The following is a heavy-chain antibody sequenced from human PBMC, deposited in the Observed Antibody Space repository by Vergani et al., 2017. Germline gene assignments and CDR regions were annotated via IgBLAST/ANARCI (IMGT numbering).Heavy chain of an antibody. J-gene: IGHJ3*02. Sequence: QVQLQQWGAGLLKPSETLSLTCAVYGGSFSGYYWSWIRQPPGKGLEWIGSIYYSGSTYYNPSLKSRVTISVDTSKNQFSLKLSSVTAADTAVYYCARRYCSGGSCFFDIWGQGTMVTVSS. CDR3: ARRYCSGGSCFFDI. V-gene: IGHV4-34*01. D-gene: IGHD2-15*01. CDR2: IYYSGST. CDR1: GGSFSGYY.